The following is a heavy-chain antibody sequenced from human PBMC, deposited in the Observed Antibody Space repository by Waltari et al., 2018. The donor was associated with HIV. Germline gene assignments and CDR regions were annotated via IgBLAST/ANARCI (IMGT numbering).Heavy chain of an antibody. J-gene: IGHJ4*02. CDR3: AKHAGNRRYSGNRWVDY. CDR1: GFNFANFA. V-gene: IGHV3-23*01. Sequence: EMQLLESGGGLRQPGGALRISCVGSGFNFANFAISWVRKVPGKGLEWVSGIRGDGDGTYYPDSLKGRFTISRDNSKNTLYLQVNSLRADDTAVYYCAKHAGNRRYSGNRWVDYWGQGTLVTVSS. CDR2: IRGDGDGT. D-gene: IGHD1-26*01.